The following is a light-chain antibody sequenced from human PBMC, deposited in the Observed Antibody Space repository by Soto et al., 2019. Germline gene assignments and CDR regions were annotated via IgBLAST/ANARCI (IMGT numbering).Light chain of an antibody. J-gene: IGKJ4*01. V-gene: IGKV1-27*01. CDR2: AAS. CDR3: HKYNHAPT. CDR1: QGISNY. Sequence: DIQMTQSPSSLSASVGDRVTITCRASQGISNYLAWYQQKPGKVPELLIYAASTLQSGVPSRFSGSGSGTEFSLTISGLQPEDAETYYCHKYNHAPTFGGGIKVEIK.